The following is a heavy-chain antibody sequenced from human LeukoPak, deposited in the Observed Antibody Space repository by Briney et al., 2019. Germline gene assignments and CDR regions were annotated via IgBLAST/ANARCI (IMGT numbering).Heavy chain of an antibody. CDR1: GGSISSYY. CDR2: IYYSGST. J-gene: IGHJ4*02. D-gene: IGHD3-22*01. V-gene: IGHV4-59*01. Sequence: SETLSLTCTVSGGSISSYYWSWIRQPPGEGLEWIGYIYYSGSTNYNPSLKSRVTISVDTSKNQFSLKLSSVTAADTAVYYCARVNHYSDSSGLDYWGQGTLVTVSS. CDR3: ARVNHYSDSSGLDY.